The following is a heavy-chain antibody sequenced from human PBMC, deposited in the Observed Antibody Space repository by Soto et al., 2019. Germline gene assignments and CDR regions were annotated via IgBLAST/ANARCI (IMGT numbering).Heavy chain of an antibody. Sequence: QVQLQESGPGLVKPSETLSLTCTVSGGSISSYYWSWIRQPPGKGLEWIGYIYYSGSTNYNPSLKSRVTISVDTSKNQFSLKLSSVTAADTAVYYCARDQEGGWDVWGQGTTVTVSS. J-gene: IGHJ6*02. CDR3: ARDQEGGWDV. CDR2: IYYSGST. CDR1: GGSISSYY. V-gene: IGHV4-59*01. D-gene: IGHD3-16*01.